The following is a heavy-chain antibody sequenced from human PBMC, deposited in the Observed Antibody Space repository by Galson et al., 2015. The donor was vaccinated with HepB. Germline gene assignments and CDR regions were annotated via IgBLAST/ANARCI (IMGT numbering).Heavy chain of an antibody. V-gene: IGHV3-33*01. J-gene: IGHJ5*02. CDR1: GFTFSSYG. Sequence: SLRLSCAASGFTFSSYGMHWVRQAPGKGLEWVAVIWYDGSNKYYADSVKGRFTISRDNSKNTLYLQMNSLRAEDTAVYYCARDVTMIEAPGRWFDPWGQGTLVTVSS. CDR3: ARDVTMIEAPGRWFDP. D-gene: IGHD3-22*01. CDR2: IWYDGSNK.